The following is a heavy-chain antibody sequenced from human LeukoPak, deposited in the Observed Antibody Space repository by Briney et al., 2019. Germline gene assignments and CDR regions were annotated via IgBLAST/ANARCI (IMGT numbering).Heavy chain of an antibody. J-gene: IGHJ4*02. CDR3: AGYSSSWYSQFDY. CDR2: INPNSGGT. CDR1: GYTFTGYY. V-gene: IGHV1-2*02. D-gene: IGHD6-13*01. Sequence: ASVKVSCKASGYTFTGYYMHWVRQVPGQGLEWMGWINPNSGGTNYAQKFQGRVTMTRDTSISTAYMELSRLRSDDTAVYYCAGYSSSWYSQFDYWGQGTLVTVSS.